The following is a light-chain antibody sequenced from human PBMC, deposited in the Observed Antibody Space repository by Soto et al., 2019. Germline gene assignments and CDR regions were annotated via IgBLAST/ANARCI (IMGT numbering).Light chain of an antibody. J-gene: IGKJ1*01. CDR2: GAS. CDR3: QKYNNWPPA. Sequence: EIMMTQSPVTLSVSPGERATLSCRASQSVISSLAWYQQKPGQAPRLLIYGASTRATGIPARFSGSGSGTEFTLSISSLRSEDFAIYYCQKYNNWPPAFGQGTKVDIK. CDR1: QSVISS. V-gene: IGKV3-15*01.